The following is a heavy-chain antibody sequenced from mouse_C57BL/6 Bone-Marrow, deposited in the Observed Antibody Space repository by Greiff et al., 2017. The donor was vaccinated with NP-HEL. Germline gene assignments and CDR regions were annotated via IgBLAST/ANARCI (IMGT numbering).Heavy chain of an antibody. V-gene: IGHV1-64*01. CDR2: IHPNSGST. J-gene: IGHJ1*03. CDR1: GYTFTSYR. Sequence: VQLQQPGAELVKPGASVKLSCKASGYTFTSYRMHWVKQRPGQGLEWIGMIHPNSGSTNYNEKFKSKATLTVDKSSSTAYMQLSSLTSEDSAVYYCASLGSPSYWYFDVWGTGTTVTVSS. D-gene: IGHD3-3*01. CDR3: ASLGSPSYWYFDV.